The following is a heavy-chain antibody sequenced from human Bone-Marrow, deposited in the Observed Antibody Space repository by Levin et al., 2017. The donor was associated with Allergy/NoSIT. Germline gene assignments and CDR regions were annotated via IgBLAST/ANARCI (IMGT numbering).Heavy chain of an antibody. CDR3: ASTTGVPDAFDI. CDR1: GFTFSDYY. J-gene: IGHJ3*02. CDR2: ISSSSSYT. Sequence: PGGSLRLSCAASGFTFSDYYMSWIRQAPGKGLEWVSYISSSSSYTNYADSVKGRFTISRDNAKNSLYLQMNSLRAEDTAVYYCASTTGVPDAFDIWGQGTMVTVSS. D-gene: IGHD1-1*01. V-gene: IGHV3-11*06.